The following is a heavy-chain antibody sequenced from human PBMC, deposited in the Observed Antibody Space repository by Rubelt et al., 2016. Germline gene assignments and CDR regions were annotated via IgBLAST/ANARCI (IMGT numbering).Heavy chain of an antibody. CDR1: GGSISSSSYY. CDR3: ATAPRGKAYFDF. CDR2: IYYSGGT. J-gene: IGHJ2*01. D-gene: IGHD6-6*01. V-gene: IGHV4-39*01. Sequence: QLQLQESGPGLVKPSETLSLTCTVSGGSISSSSYYWGWIRQPPGKGPEWIGSIYYSGGTYSNPSLKSRVTISVDTAKNQFSLKLSSVTAADTAVYYCATAPRGKAYFDFWARGTLVTVSS.